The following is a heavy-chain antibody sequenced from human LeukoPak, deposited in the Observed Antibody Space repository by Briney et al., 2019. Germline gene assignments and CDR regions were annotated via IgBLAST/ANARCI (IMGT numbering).Heavy chain of an antibody. CDR1: GYTFTSCD. CDR2: MNPNSGNT. J-gene: IGHJ5*02. V-gene: IGHV1-8*01. D-gene: IGHD3-3*01. CDR3: ARGRILGVVNRRKGKNNTNWFDP. Sequence: ASVKVSCKASGYTFTSCDINWVRQATGQGLEWMGWMNPNSGNTGYAQKFQGRVTMTRNTSISTAYMELSSLRSEDTAVYYCARGRILGVVNRRKGKNNTNWFDPWGQGTLVTVSS.